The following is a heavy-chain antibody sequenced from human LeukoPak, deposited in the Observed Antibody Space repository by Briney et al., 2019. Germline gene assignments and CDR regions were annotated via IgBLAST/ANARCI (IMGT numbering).Heavy chain of an antibody. CDR3: ASGYNSVGGYYFDY. Sequence: GGSLRLSCAASGFTFSSYEMNWVRQAPGKGLEWVSYISSSGSTIYYADSVKGRFTISRDNAKNSLYLQMNSLRSEDTALYYCASGYNSVGGYYFDYWGQGILVTVSS. J-gene: IGHJ4*02. D-gene: IGHD2-15*01. CDR2: ISSSGSTI. CDR1: GFTFSSYE. V-gene: IGHV3-48*03.